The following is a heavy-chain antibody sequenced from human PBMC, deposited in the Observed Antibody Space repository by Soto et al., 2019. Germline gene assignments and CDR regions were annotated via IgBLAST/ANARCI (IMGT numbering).Heavy chain of an antibody. V-gene: IGHV1-69*02. Sequence: SVKVSCKASGGTFSSYTISWVRQAPGQGLEWMGRIIPILGIANYAQKFQGRVTITADKSTSTAYMELSSLRSEDTAVYYCASILPFLEWSRPDQKNWFDPWGQGTLVTVSS. CDR1: GGTFSSYT. J-gene: IGHJ5*02. CDR2: IIPILGIA. D-gene: IGHD3-3*01. CDR3: ASILPFLEWSRPDQKNWFDP.